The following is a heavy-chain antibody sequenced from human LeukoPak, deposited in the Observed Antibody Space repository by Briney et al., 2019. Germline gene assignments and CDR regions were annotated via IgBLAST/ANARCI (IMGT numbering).Heavy chain of an antibody. CDR3: VRVSVCPRCHFDY. J-gene: IGHJ4*02. V-gene: IGHV3-74*01. CDR2: ISPDGSSA. D-gene: IGHD5/OR15-5a*01. CDR1: GFTFSSYW. Sequence: RGSLRLSCVASGFTFSSYWMHWVRHAPGKGLVWGSRISPDGSSALYADSVKGRFTISRDNDKNTLYLQMNSLRGDDTAVYYCVRVSVCPRCHFDYWGQGTLVTVSS.